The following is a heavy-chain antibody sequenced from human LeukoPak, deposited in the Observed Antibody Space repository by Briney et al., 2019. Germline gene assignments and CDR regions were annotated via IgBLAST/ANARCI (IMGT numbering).Heavy chain of an antibody. CDR1: GFTFSSYW. CDR2: INSDGSST. V-gene: IGHV3-74*01. Sequence: GGSLRLSCAASGFTFSSYWMHWVRQAPGKGLVWVSRINSDGSSTSYADSVRGRFSISRDNAKNTLYLQMNSLRAEDTAVYYCARVGVPYSSSWQNWFDPWGQGTLVTVSS. CDR3: ARVGVPYSSSWQNWFDP. J-gene: IGHJ5*02. D-gene: IGHD6-13*01.